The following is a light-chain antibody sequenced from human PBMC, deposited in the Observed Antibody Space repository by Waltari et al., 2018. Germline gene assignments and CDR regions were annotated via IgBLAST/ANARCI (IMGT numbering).Light chain of an antibody. Sequence: QSALTQPASVSGSPGQSITISCTGTSSDIGDYNYVSWFQQHPGKAPKLMLFGVSERPSGVSNRFSGSKSGNTASLTISGLQAEDEADYYCSSYIRGSALVIFGGGSKLTVL. J-gene: IGLJ2*01. CDR1: SSDIGDYNY. CDR2: GVS. V-gene: IGLV2-14*03. CDR3: SSYIRGSALVI.